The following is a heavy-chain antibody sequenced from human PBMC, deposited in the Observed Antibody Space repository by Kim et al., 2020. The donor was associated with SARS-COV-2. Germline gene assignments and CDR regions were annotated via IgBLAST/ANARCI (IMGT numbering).Heavy chain of an antibody. Sequence: GGSLRLSCAASGFTFSSYGMHWVRQAPGKGLEWVAVISYDGSNKYYADSVKGRFTISRDNSKNTLYLQMNSLRAEDTAVYYCAKWGIAAAGTYYYYYGMDVWGQGTTVTVSS. CDR3: AKWGIAAAGTYYYYYGMDV. CDR2: ISYDGSNK. D-gene: IGHD6-13*01. V-gene: IGHV3-30*18. J-gene: IGHJ6*02. CDR1: GFTFSSYG.